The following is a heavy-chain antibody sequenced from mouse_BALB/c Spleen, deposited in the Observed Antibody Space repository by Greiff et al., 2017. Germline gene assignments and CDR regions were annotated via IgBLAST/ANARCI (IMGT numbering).Heavy chain of an antibody. CDR2: ISYSGST. CDR3: ATNGNEFDY. D-gene: IGHD2-1*01. J-gene: IGHJ2*01. Sequence: EVQLQQSGPGLVKPSQSLSLTCTVTGYSITSDYAWNWIRQFPGNKLEWMGYISYSGSTSYNPSLKSRISITRDTSKNQFFLQLNSVTTEDTATYYCATNGNEFDYWGQGTTLTVSS. CDR1: GYSITSDYA. V-gene: IGHV3-2*02.